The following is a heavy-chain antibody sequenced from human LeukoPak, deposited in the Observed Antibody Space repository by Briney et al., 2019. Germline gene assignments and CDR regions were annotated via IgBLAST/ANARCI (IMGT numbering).Heavy chain of an antibody. CDR3: ARGDRPRMVVAEMGAFDI. D-gene: IGHD2-2*01. Sequence: ASVKVSCKASGYTFTGYYMHWVQQAPGQGLEWMGWINPNSGGTNYAQKFQGRVTMTRGTFISTAYMELSRLRPDDTAVYYCARGDRPRMVVAEMGAFDIWGQGTMVTVSS. CDR1: GYTFTGYY. CDR2: INPNSGGT. V-gene: IGHV1-2*02. J-gene: IGHJ3*02.